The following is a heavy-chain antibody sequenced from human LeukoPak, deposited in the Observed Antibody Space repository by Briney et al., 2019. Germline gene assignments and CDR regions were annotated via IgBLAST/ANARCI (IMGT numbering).Heavy chain of an antibody. Sequence: QAGGSLRLSCAASGFTFSSYWISWVRQAPGKGLEWVANIKQDGSEKYYVDSVKGRFTISRDNSKNTLYLQMNSLRAEDTAVYYCASNGYSYAFDIWGQGTMVTLSS. D-gene: IGHD5-18*01. V-gene: IGHV3-7*01. J-gene: IGHJ3*02. CDR2: IKQDGSEK. CDR3: ASNGYSYAFDI. CDR1: GFTFSSYW.